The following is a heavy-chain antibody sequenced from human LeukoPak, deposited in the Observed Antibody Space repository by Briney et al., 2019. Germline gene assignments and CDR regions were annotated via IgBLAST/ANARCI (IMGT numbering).Heavy chain of an antibody. D-gene: IGHD3-3*02. V-gene: IGHV3-21*01. Sequence: GGSLRLSCAASGFTFSSYEMNWVRQAPGKGLEWVSSISSSSSYIYYADSVKGRFTISRDNAKNSLYLQMNSLRAEDTAVYYCARSVRAFLHDYWGQGTLVTVSS. CDR2: ISSSSSYI. J-gene: IGHJ4*02. CDR1: GFTFSSYE. CDR3: ARSVRAFLHDY.